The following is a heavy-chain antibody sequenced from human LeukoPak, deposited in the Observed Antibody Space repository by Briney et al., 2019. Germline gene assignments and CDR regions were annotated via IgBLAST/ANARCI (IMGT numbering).Heavy chain of an antibody. J-gene: IGHJ4*02. Sequence: GGSLRLSCAASGFTFSSYWMHWVRQAPGKGLVWVSRINSDGSSTSYADSVKGRFTISRDNAKNTLYLQMNSLRAEDTAVYYCARVRYNWNDLDYWGRGTLVTVSS. CDR3: ARVRYNWNDLDY. V-gene: IGHV3-74*01. CDR1: GFTFSSYW. CDR2: INSDGSST. D-gene: IGHD1-20*01.